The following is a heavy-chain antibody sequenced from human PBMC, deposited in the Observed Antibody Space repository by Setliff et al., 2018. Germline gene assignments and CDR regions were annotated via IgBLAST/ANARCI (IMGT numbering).Heavy chain of an antibody. V-gene: IGHV4-38-2*02. CDR3: ARAAARAEYSDTSAYLPFDF. D-gene: IGHD3-16*01. CDR1: GYPISRGFY. CDR2: VYHSGSS. J-gene: IGHJ4*02. Sequence: SETLSLTCTVSGYPISRGFYWGWIRQSPGKGLEWIGSVYHSGSSYQNPSLRSRIAVSVDTSKNQFSLRLNSVTAADTAVYFCARAAARAEYSDTSAYLPFDFWGLGTLVTDS.